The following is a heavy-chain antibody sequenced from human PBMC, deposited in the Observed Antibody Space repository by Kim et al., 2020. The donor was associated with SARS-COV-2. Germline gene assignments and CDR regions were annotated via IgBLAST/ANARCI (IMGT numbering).Heavy chain of an antibody. CDR2: ISYDGSNK. D-gene: IGHD6-13*01. V-gene: IGHV3-30*18. CDR1: GFTFSSYG. CDR3: AKDALVAAAGSDY. J-gene: IGHJ4*02. Sequence: GGSLRLSCAASGFTFSSYGMHWVRQAPGKGLEWVAVISYDGSNKYYEDSVKGRFTISRDNSKNTLYLQMNSLRAEDTAVYYCAKDALVAAAGSDYWGQGT.